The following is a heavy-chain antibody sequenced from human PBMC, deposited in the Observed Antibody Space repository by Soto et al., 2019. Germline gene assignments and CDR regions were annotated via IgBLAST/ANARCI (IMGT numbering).Heavy chain of an antibody. V-gene: IGHV1-3*01. CDR2: IAAGNGNT. J-gene: IGHJ4*02. D-gene: IGHD6-6*01. CDR3: ARDFGSPSSPFDY. Sequence: DSVKVSCQASGYRIADYTIHWLRQAPGHGLEWMGWIAAGNGNTRFSQKFQGRLTITWDTPANIAYMELSSLRSEDTSLYYCARDFGSPSSPFDYWGQGTLVTVSS. CDR1: GYRIADYT.